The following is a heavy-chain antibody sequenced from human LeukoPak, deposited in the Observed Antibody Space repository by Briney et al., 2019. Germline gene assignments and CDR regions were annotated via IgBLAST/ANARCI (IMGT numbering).Heavy chain of an antibody. CDR2: IYYSGST. J-gene: IGHJ4*02. D-gene: IGHD4-17*01. CDR3: ARVRDYGDYAPHFDY. Sequence: SETLSLTCTVSGGSISSSSYYWGWIRQPPGKGLEWIGSIYYSGSTYYNPSLKSRVTISVDTSKDQFSLKLSSVTAADTAVYYCARVRDYGDYAPHFDYWGQGTLVSVSS. V-gene: IGHV4-39*07. CDR1: GGSISSSSYY.